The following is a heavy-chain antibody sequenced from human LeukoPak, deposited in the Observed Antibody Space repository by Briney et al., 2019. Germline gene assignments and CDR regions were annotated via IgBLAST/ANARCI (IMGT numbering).Heavy chain of an antibody. CDR1: GFTVSSNY. J-gene: IGHJ6*02. CDR3: ARDLGASYYYSMDV. D-gene: IGHD4-17*01. V-gene: IGHV3-53*01. CDR2: IYSGGST. Sequence: PGGSLRLSCAASGFTVSSNYMSWVSQAPGKELQWVSIIYSGGSTYYADSVKGRLTISRDNSKNTRYLQMNSLRAEDTAVYYCARDLGASYYYSMDVWGQGTTVTVSS.